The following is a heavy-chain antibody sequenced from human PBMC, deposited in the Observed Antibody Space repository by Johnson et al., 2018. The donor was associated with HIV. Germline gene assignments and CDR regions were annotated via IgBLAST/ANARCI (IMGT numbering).Heavy chain of an antibody. CDR3: AKSERAAAVPDAFDI. Sequence: VQLVESGGGLVQPGGSLRLSCAASGFTFSDYYMSWIRQAPGKGLEWVSVIYSGGSTYYADSVKGRFTISRDNSKNTLYLQMNSLRAEDTAGYYCAKSERAAAVPDAFDIWGQGTMVTVSS. V-gene: IGHV3-66*01. CDR1: GFTFSDYY. CDR2: IYSGGST. D-gene: IGHD6-13*01. J-gene: IGHJ3*02.